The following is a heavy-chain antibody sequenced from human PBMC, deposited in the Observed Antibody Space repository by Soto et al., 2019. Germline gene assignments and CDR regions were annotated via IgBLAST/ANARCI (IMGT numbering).Heavy chain of an antibody. CDR2: IYESGYT. CDR3: VRALRHTAMVYPWFDP. Sequence: PSETLSLTCTVSGASVSTGAYYWGWVRQRPGKGLEWVGYIYESGYTYYNTSLKSRLTISLDRSNNQFSLGLTSVTAADTAVYYCVRALRHTAMVYPWFDPCGQGTLVTVPS. J-gene: IGHJ5*02. V-gene: IGHV4-31*03. D-gene: IGHD5-18*01. CDR1: GASVSTGAYY.